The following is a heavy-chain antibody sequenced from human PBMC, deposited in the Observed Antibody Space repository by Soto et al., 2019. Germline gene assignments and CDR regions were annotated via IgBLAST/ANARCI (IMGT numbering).Heavy chain of an antibody. J-gene: IGHJ4*02. CDR1: GFTFSSYE. Sequence: PGGSLRLSCAASGFTFSSYEMNWVRQAPGKGLVWVSYISSSGSTIYYADSVKGRFTISRDNAKNSLYLQMNSLRAEDTAVYYCARGRWELAHFDYWGQGTLVTVSS. D-gene: IGHD1-26*01. V-gene: IGHV3-48*03. CDR3: ARGRWELAHFDY. CDR2: ISSSGSTI.